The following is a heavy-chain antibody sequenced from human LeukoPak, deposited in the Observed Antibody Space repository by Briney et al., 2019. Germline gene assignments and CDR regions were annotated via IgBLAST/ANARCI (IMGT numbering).Heavy chain of an antibody. Sequence: SVKVSCKASGGTFSSYAISWVRHAPGQGLEWMGGIIPIFGTANYAQKFQGRVTITADESTSTAYMELSSLRSEDTAVYYCAREWPDTAMVNYYYYGMDVWGQGTTVTVSS. CDR1: GGTFSSYA. CDR2: IIPIFGTA. V-gene: IGHV1-69*13. CDR3: AREWPDTAMVNYYYYGMDV. D-gene: IGHD5-18*01. J-gene: IGHJ6*02.